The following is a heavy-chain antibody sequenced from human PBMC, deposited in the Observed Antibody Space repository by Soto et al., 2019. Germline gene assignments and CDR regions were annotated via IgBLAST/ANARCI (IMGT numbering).Heavy chain of an antibody. CDR3: ARHYYYYDPFDI. CDR1: GASINSYS. CDR2: IFNDGRT. Sequence: ETLSLTCTVSGASINSYSWSWIRQPPGKGLEWIGNIFNDGRTDYNPSLKSRVTISVDTSKNQFSLKLSSVTAADTAVYYCARHYYYYDPFDIWGQGTLVTVSS. V-gene: IGHV4-59*08. D-gene: IGHD3-22*01. J-gene: IGHJ3*02.